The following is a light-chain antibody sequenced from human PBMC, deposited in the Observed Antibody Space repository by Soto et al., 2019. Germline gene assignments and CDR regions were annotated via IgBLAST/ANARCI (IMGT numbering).Light chain of an antibody. V-gene: IGKV3-11*01. CDR1: QSVRSH. CDR3: KHRSDWPQIT. CDR2: DAS. Sequence: DTLLTQSPATLSLSPVETATLSCRAIQSVRSHLAWYQQRPGQPPRLLIYDASYRATGVPLRFSGSGSGTEFTLTISSLESGDSAIYYCKHRSDWPQITFGRGTRPE. J-gene: IGKJ5*01.